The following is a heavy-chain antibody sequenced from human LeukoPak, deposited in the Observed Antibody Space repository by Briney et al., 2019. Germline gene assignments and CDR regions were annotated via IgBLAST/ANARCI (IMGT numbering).Heavy chain of an antibody. D-gene: IGHD6-19*01. Sequence: SETLSLTCTVFGGSISSSSYYWGWIRQPPGKGLEWIGSIYYSGSTYYNPSLKSRVTISVDTSKNQFSLKLSSVTAADTAVYYCARHRGLGYYYYYYMDVWGKGTTVTISS. CDR3: ARHRGLGYYYYYYMDV. J-gene: IGHJ6*03. CDR2: IYYSGST. V-gene: IGHV4-39*01. CDR1: GGSISSSSYY.